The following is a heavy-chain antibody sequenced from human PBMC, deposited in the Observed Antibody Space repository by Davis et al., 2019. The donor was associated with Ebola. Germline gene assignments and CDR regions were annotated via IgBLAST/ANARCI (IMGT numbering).Heavy chain of an antibody. CDR3: AKAPTGTTGTTWFDY. V-gene: IGHV3-23*01. CDR1: GFTFSSYD. D-gene: IGHD1-1*01. CDR2: ISGSGGNT. Sequence: GESLKISCAASGFTFSSYDMSWVRQAPGNGLEWVSGISGSGGNTYYADSVKGRFTISRDNSKNTLYLQMNSLRAEDTAVYYCAKAPTGTTGTTWFDYWGQGTLVTVSS. J-gene: IGHJ4*02.